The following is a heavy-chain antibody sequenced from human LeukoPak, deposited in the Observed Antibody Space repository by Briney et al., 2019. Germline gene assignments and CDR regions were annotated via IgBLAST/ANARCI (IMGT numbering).Heavy chain of an antibody. Sequence: GGSLRLSCAASGFTFSSYGMSWVRQAPGKGLEWVAVISYDGSNKYYADSVKGRFTISRDNSKNTLYLQMNSLRAEDTAVYYCARDYYDSSGTYFDYWGQGTLVTVSS. D-gene: IGHD3-22*01. V-gene: IGHV3-30*03. CDR3: ARDYYDSSGTYFDY. CDR2: ISYDGSNK. CDR1: GFTFSSYG. J-gene: IGHJ4*02.